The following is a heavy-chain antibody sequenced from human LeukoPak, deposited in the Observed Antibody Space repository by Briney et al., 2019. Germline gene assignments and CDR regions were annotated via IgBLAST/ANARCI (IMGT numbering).Heavy chain of an antibody. D-gene: IGHD2-15*01. CDR1: GFTFRNYA. J-gene: IGHJ4*02. CDR2: IRDSDDAT. CDR3: AKQLGYCSDGSCYFPY. V-gene: IGHV3-23*01. Sequence: GGSLRLSCVASGFTFRNYAMNWVRQAPGKGLKWVSSIRDSDDATYYADSVQGRFTISRDNSKSTLCLQMNSLRAEDTAVYYCAKQLGYCSDGSCYFPYWGQGTLVTVSS.